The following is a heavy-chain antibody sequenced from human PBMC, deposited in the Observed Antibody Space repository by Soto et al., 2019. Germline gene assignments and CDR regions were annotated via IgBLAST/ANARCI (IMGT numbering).Heavy chain of an antibody. CDR2: INHSGST. Sequence: QVQLQQWGAGLLKPSETLSLTCAVYGGCFSGYYWSWIRQPPGKGLEWIGEINHSGSTNYNPSLKSRVTISVDTSKNQFSLKLSSVTAADTAVYYCARGSTPNYDFWSGYYRRYFDYWGQGTLVTVSS. CDR1: GGCFSGYY. J-gene: IGHJ4*02. V-gene: IGHV4-34*01. D-gene: IGHD3-3*01. CDR3: ARGSTPNYDFWSGYYRRYFDY.